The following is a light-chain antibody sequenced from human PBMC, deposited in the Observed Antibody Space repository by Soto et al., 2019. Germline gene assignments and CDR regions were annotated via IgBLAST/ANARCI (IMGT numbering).Light chain of an antibody. CDR1: QSVSID. CDR2: GES. CDR3: QKYNKWPLT. Sequence: EIVMTQSPATLSVSPGERATLSCRASQSVSIDLAWYQQTPGQAPRILIYGESTRATGIPVRFSGSASGTELTLTISRLQSEDFTVYYCQKYNKWPLTCGQGTKVDIK. J-gene: IGKJ1*01. V-gene: IGKV3-15*01.